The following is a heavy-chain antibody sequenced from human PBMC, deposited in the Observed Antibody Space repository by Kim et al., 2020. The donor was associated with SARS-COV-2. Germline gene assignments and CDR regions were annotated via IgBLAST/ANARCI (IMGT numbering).Heavy chain of an antibody. J-gene: IGHJ5*02. D-gene: IGHD3-22*01. CDR2: IYPGDSDT. CDR1: GYSFTSYW. Sequence: GASLKISCKGSGYSFTSYWIGWVRQMPGKGLEWMGIIYPGDSDTRYSPSFQGQVTISADKSISTAYLQWSSLKASDTAMYYCARHAGNDYYDSSGGPGWFDPWGQGTLVTVSS. CDR3: ARHAGNDYYDSSGGPGWFDP. V-gene: IGHV5-51*01.